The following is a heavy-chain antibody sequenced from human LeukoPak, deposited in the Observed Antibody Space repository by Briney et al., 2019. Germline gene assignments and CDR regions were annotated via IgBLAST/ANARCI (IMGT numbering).Heavy chain of an antibody. CDR2: IYYSGST. D-gene: IGHD6-19*01. J-gene: IGHJ3*02. CDR1: GGSISSSSYY. CDR3: ARHGIRQWLFYDAFDI. V-gene: IGHV4-39*01. Sequence: SETLSLTCTVSGGSISSSSYYWGWIRQPPGKGLEWIGSIYYSGSTYYNPSLKSRVTISVDTSKNQFSLKLSSVTAADTAVYYCARHGIRQWLFYDAFDIWGQGTMVTVSS.